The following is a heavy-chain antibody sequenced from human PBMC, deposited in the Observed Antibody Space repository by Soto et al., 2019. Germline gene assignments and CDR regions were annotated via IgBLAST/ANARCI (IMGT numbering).Heavy chain of an antibody. Sequence: ASVKVSCKASGYTFTSYGISWVRQAPGQGLEWMGWISAYNGNTNYAQKLQGRVTMTTDTSTSTAYMELRSLRSDDTAVYYCARDPGTYYYDSSGYGGAFDIWGQGTMVTVS. D-gene: IGHD3-22*01. J-gene: IGHJ3*02. V-gene: IGHV1-18*04. CDR1: GYTFTSYG. CDR3: ARDPGTYYYDSSGYGGAFDI. CDR2: ISAYNGNT.